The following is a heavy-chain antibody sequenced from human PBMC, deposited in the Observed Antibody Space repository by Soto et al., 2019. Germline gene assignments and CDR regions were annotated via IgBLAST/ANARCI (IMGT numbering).Heavy chain of an antibody. J-gene: IGHJ5*02. V-gene: IGHV3-23*01. D-gene: IGHD1-20*01. CDR2: ISGSGGST. CDR1: GFTFSSYA. Sequence: EVQLLESGGGLVQPGGSLRLSCAASGFTFSSYAMSWVRQAPGKGLEWVSAISGSGGSTYYADSVKGRFTISRDNSKHTLYLQMNSLRAEDTAVYYCAKDSTPWSHKGYNWNDGATWGQGHLVTVSS. CDR3: AKDSTPWSHKGYNWNDGAT.